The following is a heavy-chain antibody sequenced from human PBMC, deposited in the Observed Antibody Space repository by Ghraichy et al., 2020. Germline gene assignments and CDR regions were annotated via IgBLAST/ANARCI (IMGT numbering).Heavy chain of an antibody. D-gene: IGHD2-2*01. CDR1: GGSISRSSYS. J-gene: IGHJ4*02. CDR2: IYNSGTT. CDR3: ARRGIVVVSADPRPFDY. Sequence: SETLSLTCTVSGGSISRSSYSWGWIRQPPGKGLEWFGTIYNSGTTYYNPSLKSRVTISVDTSKNQFSLKLSSVTAADTAVYYCARRGIVVVSADPRPFDYWGQGTLVTVSS. V-gene: IGHV4-39*01.